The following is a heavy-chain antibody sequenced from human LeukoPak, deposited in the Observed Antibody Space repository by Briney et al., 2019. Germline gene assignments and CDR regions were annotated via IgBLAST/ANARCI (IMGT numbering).Heavy chain of an antibody. CDR1: GFTFSSYA. V-gene: IGHV3-30-3*01. Sequence: GGSLRLSCAASGFTFSSYAMHWVRQAPGKGLEWVAVISYDGSNKYYADSVKGRFTISRDNSKNTLYLQMNSLRAEDTAVYYCASLSVDYWGQGTLVTVSS. J-gene: IGHJ4*02. CDR2: ISYDGSNK. CDR3: ASLSVDY.